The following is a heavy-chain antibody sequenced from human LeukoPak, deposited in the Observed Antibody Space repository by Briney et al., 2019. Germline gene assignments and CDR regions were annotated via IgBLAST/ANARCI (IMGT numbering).Heavy chain of an antibody. CDR3: VTTQFLYEHAFDI. CDR2: LSDSGGST. V-gene: IGHV3-23*01. J-gene: IGHJ3*02. D-gene: IGHD3-3*01. CDR1: GFTVSSYA. Sequence: GGSLRLSCAASGFTVSSYAMSWVRQAPGKGLEWVSTLSDSGGSTYYADSVKGRFIISRDNSKNTLYLQMNTLRAEDTAVYYCVTTQFLYEHAFDIWGQGTMVTVSS.